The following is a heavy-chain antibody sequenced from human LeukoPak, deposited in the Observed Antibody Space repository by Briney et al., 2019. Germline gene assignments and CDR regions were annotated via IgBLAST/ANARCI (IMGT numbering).Heavy chain of an antibody. CDR2: IKSITDGGTT. D-gene: IGHD3-22*01. CDR3: TTDTYYYDSSGYYYCDY. J-gene: IGHJ4*02. Sequence: PGGSLRLSCAASGFTFSSYSMNWVRQAPGKGLEWVGCIKSITDGGTTEYAAPGKGRFTISRDDSKNTMYLQMNSLKTEDTAVYYCTTDTYYYDSSGYYYCDYWGQGTLVTVSS. V-gene: IGHV3-15*01. CDR1: GFTFSSYS.